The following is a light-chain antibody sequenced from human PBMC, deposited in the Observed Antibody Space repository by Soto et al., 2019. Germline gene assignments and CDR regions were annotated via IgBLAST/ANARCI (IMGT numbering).Light chain of an antibody. Sequence: QSVLTQSPSASASLGASVKFTCTLSSGHSNYAVAWHQQQPEKGPRYLMKLNSDGSHSKGDGIPDRLSGSSSGAERYLTISSLQSEDEADYYCQTWGTGIHWVFGGGTKLTVL. J-gene: IGLJ3*02. CDR3: QTWGTGIHWV. V-gene: IGLV4-69*01. CDR1: SGHSNYA. CDR2: LNSDGSH.